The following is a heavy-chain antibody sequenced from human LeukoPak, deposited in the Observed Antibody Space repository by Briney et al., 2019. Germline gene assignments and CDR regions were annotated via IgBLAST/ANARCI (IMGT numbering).Heavy chain of an antibody. V-gene: IGHV4-61*02. J-gene: IGHJ5*02. CDR1: GGSISSGSYY. Sequence: PSETLSLTCTVSGGSISSGSYYWSWIRQPAGKGLEWIGRIYTSGSTNYNPSLKSRVTISVDTSKNQFSLKLSSVTAADTAVYYCARDQYRNWFDPWGQGTLVTVSS. D-gene: IGHD1-1*01. CDR3: ARDQYRNWFDP. CDR2: IYTSGST.